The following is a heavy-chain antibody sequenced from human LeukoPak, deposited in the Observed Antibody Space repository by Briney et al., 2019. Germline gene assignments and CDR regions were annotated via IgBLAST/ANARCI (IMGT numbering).Heavy chain of an antibody. CDR3: ARRPDYGDNTSPFDY. V-gene: IGHV1-69*13. J-gene: IGHJ4*02. CDR1: GCTFSSYA. Sequence: GASVKVSCKASGCTFSSYAISWVRQAPGQGLEWMGGIIPIFGTANYAQKFQGRVTITADESTSTAYMELSSLRSEDTAVYYCARRPDYGDNTSPFDYWGQGTLVTVSS. D-gene: IGHD4-23*01. CDR2: IIPIFGTA.